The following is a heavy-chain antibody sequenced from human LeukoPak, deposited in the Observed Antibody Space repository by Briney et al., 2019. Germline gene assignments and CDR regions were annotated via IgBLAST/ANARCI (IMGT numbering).Heavy chain of an antibody. V-gene: IGHV1-2*02. J-gene: IGHJ4*02. CDR3: ARAGDSSGYFDY. CDR2: VNPNSGGT. Sequence: ASVKVSCKASGYTFTGYYMHWVRQAPGQGLEWMGWVNPNSGGTNYAQKLQGRVTMTTDTSTSTAYMELRSPRSDDTAVYYCARAGDSSGYFDYWGQGTLVTVSS. D-gene: IGHD3-22*01. CDR1: GYTFTGYY.